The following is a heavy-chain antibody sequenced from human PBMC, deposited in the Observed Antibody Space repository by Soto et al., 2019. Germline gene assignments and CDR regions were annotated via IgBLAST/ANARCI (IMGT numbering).Heavy chain of an antibody. CDR1: GYSISGGYY. V-gene: IGHV4-38-2*02. J-gene: IGHJ4*02. CDR3: ARDSSTVTTFEDY. Sequence: SETLSLTCAVSGYSISGGYYWGWIRQPPGKGLEWIGSIYHSGSTYYNPSLKSRVTISVDTSKNQFSLKLSSVTAADTAVYYCARDSSTVTTFEDYWGPGTLVTVSS. D-gene: IGHD4-17*01. CDR2: IYHSGST.